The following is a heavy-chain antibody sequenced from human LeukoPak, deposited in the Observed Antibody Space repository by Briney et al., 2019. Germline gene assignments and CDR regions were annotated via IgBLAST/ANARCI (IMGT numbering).Heavy chain of an antibody. CDR1: GYTFTSYG. Sequence: GASVKVSCKASGYTFTSYGISWVRQAPGQGLEWMGWISAYNGNTNYAQKLQGRVTMTTDTSTSTAYMELRSLRSDDTAVYYCVGSYYGRGPVYWGQGTLVTVSS. CDR2: ISAYNGNT. J-gene: IGHJ4*02. CDR3: VGSYYGRGPVY. D-gene: IGHD1-26*01. V-gene: IGHV1-18*01.